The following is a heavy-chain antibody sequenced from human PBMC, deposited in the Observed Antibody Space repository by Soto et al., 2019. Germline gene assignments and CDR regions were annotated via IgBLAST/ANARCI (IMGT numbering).Heavy chain of an antibody. CDR1: GGSVRRGNYY. CDR2: ISNSGRT. D-gene: IGHD3-10*01. Sequence: SETLSLTCTVSGGSVRRGNYYWSWIRQFPGKGLEWIGYISNSGRTHYNPSLMSRITILVDTSKNQFFLELRSVTAADTALHYCARADYATGSYYPDYWGQGTLVTVSS. V-gene: IGHV4-31*03. CDR3: ARADYATGSYYPDY. J-gene: IGHJ4*02.